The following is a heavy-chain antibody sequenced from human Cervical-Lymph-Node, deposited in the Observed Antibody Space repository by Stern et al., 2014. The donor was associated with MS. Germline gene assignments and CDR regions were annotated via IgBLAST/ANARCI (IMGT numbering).Heavy chain of an antibody. J-gene: IGHJ4*02. CDR2: VHYSGKT. V-gene: IGHV4-61*01. D-gene: IGHD1-20*01. CDR3: VRDGLTGSDY. CDR1: GVSVTSSSYY. Sequence: VQLVQSGPGLLKPSETLSLTCRVSGVSVTSSSYYWSWVRQSPGKGLEWIGHVHYSGKTSYNPSLKSRVTISVDTSKNQFSLRLDSVTAADTAVYYCVRDGLTGSDYWGQGTLVAVSS.